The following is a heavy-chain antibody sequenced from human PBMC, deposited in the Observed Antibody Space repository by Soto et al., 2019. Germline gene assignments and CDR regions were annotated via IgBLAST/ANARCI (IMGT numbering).Heavy chain of an antibody. J-gene: IGHJ4*02. CDR2: ISGSGDST. CDR1: GFTFSNYA. Sequence: EVQVLESGGGLVQPGGSLRLSCAASGFTFSNYAMSWVRQAPGKGLEWVSAISGSGDSTYYADSVKGRFTISRDNSKNTVHLQMNSLRAEDTAVYYFAKDSRIAVAGTSVYWGQGTQVTVSS. D-gene: IGHD6-19*01. V-gene: IGHV3-23*01. CDR3: AKDSRIAVAGTSVY.